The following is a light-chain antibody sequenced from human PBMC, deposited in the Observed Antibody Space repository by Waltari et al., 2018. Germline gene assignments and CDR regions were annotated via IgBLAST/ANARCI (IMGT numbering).Light chain of an antibody. CDR3: QQYNSYSTYT. CDR1: QSISSW. J-gene: IGKJ2*01. Sequence: DIQMTQSPSTLSASVGDRVTITCRASQSISSWLAWYQQKPGKAPKSLIYKASSLESGVPSRFSVSGSGTEFTLTISSLQPDDFATYYCQQYNSYSTYTFGQGTKLEIK. CDR2: KAS. V-gene: IGKV1-5*03.